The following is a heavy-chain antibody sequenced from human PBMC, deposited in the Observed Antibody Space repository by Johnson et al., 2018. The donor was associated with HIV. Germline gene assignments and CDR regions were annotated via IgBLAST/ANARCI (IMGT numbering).Heavy chain of an antibody. V-gene: IGHV3-7*01. CDR1: GFTFSSYW. J-gene: IGHJ3*01. CDR3: ARARSGAFDF. Sequence: VQLVESGGGLVQPGGSLRLSCAASGFTFSSYWMGWVRQAPGRGLEWVANIKQDESEKSYVDSLKGRFIISRDNAKNSLYLQMNSLRAEDTAVYYCARARSGAFDFWGQGTVVTVSS. CDR2: IKQDESEK.